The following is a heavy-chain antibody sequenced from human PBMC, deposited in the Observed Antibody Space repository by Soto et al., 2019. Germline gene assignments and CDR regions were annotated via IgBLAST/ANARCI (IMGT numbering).Heavy chain of an antibody. J-gene: IGHJ4*02. CDR3: ARGGQDFWSGPFDY. CDR1: GGSISNYF. CDR2: IDNSGST. V-gene: IGHV4-4*07. D-gene: IGHD3-3*01. Sequence: PSETLSLTCTVSGGSISNYFCNWIRQPAGKGLEWIGRIDNSGSTNYNPSLKSRITMSADTSRNQFSLKLNSVTAADTAVYYCARGGQDFWSGPFDYWGQGALVTL.